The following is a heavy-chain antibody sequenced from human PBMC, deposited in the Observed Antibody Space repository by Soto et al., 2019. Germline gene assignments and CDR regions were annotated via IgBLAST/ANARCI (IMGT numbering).Heavy chain of an antibody. CDR3: ARGQRYDSTRYPYYYYGMDV. V-gene: IGHV1-69*13. J-gene: IGHJ6*02. CDR1: GGTFSSYA. CDR2: IIPIFGTA. Sequence: GASVKVSCKASGGTFSSYAISWVRQAPGQGLEWMGGIIPIFGTANYAQKFQGRVTITADESTSTAYMELSSLRSEDTAVYYCARGQRYDSTRYPYYYYGMDVWGQGTTVTVSS. D-gene: IGHD3-22*01.